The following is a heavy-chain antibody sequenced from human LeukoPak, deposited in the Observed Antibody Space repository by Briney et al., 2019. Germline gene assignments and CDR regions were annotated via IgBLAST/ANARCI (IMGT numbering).Heavy chain of an antibody. CDR1: GFTFSSYA. J-gene: IGHJ5*02. V-gene: IGHV3-23*01. CDR3: AKDPGIAAAGKGGNWFDP. CDR2: ISGSGGST. D-gene: IGHD6-13*01. Sequence: GGSLRLSCAASGFTFSSYAMSWVRQAPGKGLEWVSAISGSGGSTYYADSVKGRFTISRDNSKNTLYLQMNSLRAEDTAVYYCAKDPGIAAAGKGGNWFDPWGQGTLVTVSS.